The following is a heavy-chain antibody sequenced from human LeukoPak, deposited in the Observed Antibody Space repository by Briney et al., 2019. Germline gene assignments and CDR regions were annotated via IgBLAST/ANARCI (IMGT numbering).Heavy chain of an antibody. CDR3: ARETSCSDGVCYLNYFDL. J-gene: IGHJ4*02. CDR1: GFTLSGYA. Sequence: GGSLRLSCAASGFTLSGYAMHWVRQAPGKGLEWVSSITSESNHIDYADSMKARFTISRDNAKNSLYLQMNSLRAEDTATFYCARETSCSDGVCYLNYFDLWGQGTQVSVSS. D-gene: IGHD2-15*01. V-gene: IGHV3-21*01. CDR2: ITSESNHI.